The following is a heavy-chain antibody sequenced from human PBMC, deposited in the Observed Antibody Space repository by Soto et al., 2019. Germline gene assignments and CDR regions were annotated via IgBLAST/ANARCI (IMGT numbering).Heavy chain of an antibody. Sequence: GGSLRLSCAASGFTFSSYAMSWVRQAPGKGLEWVSAISGSGGSTYYADSVKGRFTISRDNSKNTLYLQMNSLRAEDTAVYYCAKDRREGYYYDSSGYYHSLDPMSHGMDVWGQGTTVTVSS. CDR3: AKDRREGYYYDSSGYYHSLDPMSHGMDV. D-gene: IGHD3-22*01. V-gene: IGHV3-23*01. CDR1: GFTFSSYA. J-gene: IGHJ6*02. CDR2: ISGSGGST.